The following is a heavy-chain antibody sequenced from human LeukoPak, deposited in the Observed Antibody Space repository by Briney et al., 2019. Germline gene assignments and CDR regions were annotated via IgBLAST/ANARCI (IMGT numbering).Heavy chain of an antibody. Sequence: GGSMRLSCAASGITFSSYAMSWVRQAPGKGLEWVSGISGSGGSTYYADSVKGRFTISRDNAKNSLYLQMNSLRAEDTALYYCARFVVVTATKYYFDYWGQGTLVTGSS. V-gene: IGHV3-23*01. CDR3: ARFVVVTATKYYFDY. CDR2: ISGSGGST. D-gene: IGHD2-21*02. J-gene: IGHJ4*02. CDR1: GITFSSYA.